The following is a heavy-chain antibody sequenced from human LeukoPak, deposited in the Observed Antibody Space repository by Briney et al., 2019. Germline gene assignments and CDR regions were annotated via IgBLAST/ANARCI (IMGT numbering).Heavy chain of an antibody. CDR3: AKQTTVTSPLDY. CDR1: GFTFNEYA. D-gene: IGHD4-17*01. V-gene: IGHV3-23*01. CDR2: ISGSGARI. Sequence: GRSLRLSCAASGFTFNEYAITSVRQTPGKGLEWVSGISGSGARIYYAASVKGRSTISSDNSKNSLYLQMNSLTVDATAKYYCAKQTTVTSPLDYWGQGTMVTVSS. J-gene: IGHJ4*02.